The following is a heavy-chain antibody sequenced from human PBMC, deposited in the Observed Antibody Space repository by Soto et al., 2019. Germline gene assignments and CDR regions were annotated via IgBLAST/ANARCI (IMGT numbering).Heavy chain of an antibody. CDR1: GYTFTSYG. D-gene: IGHD4-17*01. CDR3: ARDLRDYGDSYYFDY. V-gene: IGHV1-18*01. CDR2: ISAYNGNT. Sequence: SVKVSCKASGYTFTSYGISWVRQAPGQGLEWMGWISAYNGNTNYAQKLQGRVTMTTDTSTSTAYMELRSLRSDDTAVYYCARDLRDYGDSYYFDYWGQGTLVTVSS. J-gene: IGHJ4*02.